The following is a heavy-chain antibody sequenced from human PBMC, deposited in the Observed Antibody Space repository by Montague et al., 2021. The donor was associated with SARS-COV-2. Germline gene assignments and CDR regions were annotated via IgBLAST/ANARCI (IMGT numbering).Heavy chain of an antibody. CDR3: ARVQNPCLIANSVNYIDF. CDR2: IYYTGST. D-gene: IGHD1-7*01. J-gene: IGHJ4*01. V-gene: IGHV4-59*01. CDR1: GGSISSYY. Sequence: SETLSLTCTVSGGSISSYYWSWIRQPPGKGLEWIGYIYYTGSTKYNPSLKSRVTMSLDRPTNRFSLRLNSVTAADTAMYYCARVQNPCLIANSVNYIDFWGLGAKVTVSS.